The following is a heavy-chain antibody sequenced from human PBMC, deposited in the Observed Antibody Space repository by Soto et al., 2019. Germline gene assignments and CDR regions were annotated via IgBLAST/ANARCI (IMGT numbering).Heavy chain of an antibody. CDR3: AKDSPYCSCGSNCWYFDL. V-gene: IGHV3-9*01. CDR1: GFTFDDYA. Sequence: EVQLVESGGGLVQPSRSLRLSCAASGFTFDDYAMHWVRQAPGKGLEWVSGISWNSGSIGYADSVKGRFTISRDNAKHSLYQQMNSLRAEDTALYYCAKDSPYCSCGSNCWYFDLWGRGTLVTVSS. CDR2: ISWNSGSI. J-gene: IGHJ2*01. D-gene: IGHD2-15*01.